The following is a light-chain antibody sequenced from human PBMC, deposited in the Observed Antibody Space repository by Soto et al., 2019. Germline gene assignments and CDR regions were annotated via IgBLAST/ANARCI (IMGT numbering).Light chain of an antibody. CDR1: SGSIASNY. Sequence: LTQPHSVSESPGKTVTISCTRSSGSIASNYVQWYQQRPGSAPTTVIYEGSQRPSGVPDRFSASIDSSSNSASLTISGLKTEDEADYYCQSFDTTNQVFGGGTKVTVL. V-gene: IGLV6-57*04. CDR2: EGS. J-gene: IGLJ2*01. CDR3: QSFDTTNQV.